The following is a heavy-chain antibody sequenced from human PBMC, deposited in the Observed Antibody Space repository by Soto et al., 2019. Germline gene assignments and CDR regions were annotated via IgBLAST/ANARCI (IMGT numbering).Heavy chain of an antibody. J-gene: IGHJ4*02. CDR1: GGSISSSSYY. CDR2: IYYSGST. CDR3: ASEPEKYDYIWWSYRQNFDY. V-gene: IGHV4-39*01. Sequence: QLQLQESGPGLVKPSETLSLTCTVSGGSISSSSYYWGWIRQPPGKGLEWIGSIYYSGSTYYNPSLKSRVTISVDTSKNQFSLKLSSVTAADTAVYYCASEPEKYDYIWWSYRQNFDYWGQGTLVTVSS. D-gene: IGHD3-16*02.